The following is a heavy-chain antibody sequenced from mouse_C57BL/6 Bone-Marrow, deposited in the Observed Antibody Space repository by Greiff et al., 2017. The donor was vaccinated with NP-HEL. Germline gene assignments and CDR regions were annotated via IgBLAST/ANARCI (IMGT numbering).Heavy chain of an antibody. Sequence: VMLVESGAELVRPGTSVKVSCKASGYAFTNYLIEWVKQRPGQGLEWIGVIIPGGGGTNYNEKFKGKATLTADKSSSTAYMQLSSLTSEDSAVYFCARLRGSLGYWGQGTTLTVSS. CDR2: IIPGGGGT. CDR3: ARLRGSLGY. D-gene: IGHD4-1*01. V-gene: IGHV1-54*01. CDR1: GYAFTNYL. J-gene: IGHJ2*01.